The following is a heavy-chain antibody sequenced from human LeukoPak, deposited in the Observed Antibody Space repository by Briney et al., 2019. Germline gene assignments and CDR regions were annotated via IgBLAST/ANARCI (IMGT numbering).Heavy chain of an antibody. Sequence: RASVKVSCKASGYTFTSYGISWVRQAPGQGLEWMGWISAYNGNTNYAQKLQGRVTMTTDTSTSTAYMELRSLRSDDTAVYYCARAYQSDPLGYCSGSSCYEDPWGQGTLVTVSS. J-gene: IGHJ5*02. CDR3: ARAYQSDPLGYCSGSSCYEDP. V-gene: IGHV1-18*01. CDR1: GYTFTSYG. CDR2: ISAYNGNT. D-gene: IGHD2-15*01.